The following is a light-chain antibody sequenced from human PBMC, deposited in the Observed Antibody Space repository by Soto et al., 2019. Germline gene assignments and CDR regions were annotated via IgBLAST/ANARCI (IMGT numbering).Light chain of an antibody. CDR2: ENN. J-gene: IGLJ1*01. CDR3: QSYDSSLSGYV. Sequence: QSVPTQPPSVSAAPGQRVTISCTGSSSNIGAGYEAHWYQQVPGTAPKLLIYENNNRPSGVPDRFSGSKSGTSASLAITGLQAEDEAEYYCQSYDSSLSGYVFGTGTKVTVL. V-gene: IGLV1-40*01. CDR1: SSNIGAGYE.